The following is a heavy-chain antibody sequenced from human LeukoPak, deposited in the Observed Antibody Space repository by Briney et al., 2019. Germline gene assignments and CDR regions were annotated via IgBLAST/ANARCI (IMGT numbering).Heavy chain of an antibody. J-gene: IGHJ4*02. CDR1: GFTFTSSA. V-gene: IGHV1-58*02. CDR3: AAVYDDSSGYPVDY. CDR2: IVVGSGNT. Sequence: GTSVKVSCKASGFTFTSSAMQWVRQARGQRLEWIGWIVVGSGNTNYAQKFQERVTITRDMSTSTACMELSSLRSEDTAVHYCAAVYDDSSGYPVDYWGQGTLVTVSS. D-gene: IGHD3-22*01.